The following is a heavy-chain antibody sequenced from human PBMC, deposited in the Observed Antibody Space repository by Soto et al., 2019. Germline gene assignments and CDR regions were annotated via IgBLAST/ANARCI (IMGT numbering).Heavy chain of an antibody. Sequence: ASVKVSCKASGYTFTSYGISWVRQAPGQGLERKGRISAYNGNKNYAQKLQGRVTMTSDTSTSTAYMELRSLRSFFTAVYYCARALGKYYDFWSGYSTQFDYWG. V-gene: IGHV1-18*01. CDR1: GYTFTSYG. J-gene: IGHJ4*01. D-gene: IGHD3-3*01. CDR3: ARALGKYYDFWSGYSTQFDY. CDR2: ISAYNGNK.